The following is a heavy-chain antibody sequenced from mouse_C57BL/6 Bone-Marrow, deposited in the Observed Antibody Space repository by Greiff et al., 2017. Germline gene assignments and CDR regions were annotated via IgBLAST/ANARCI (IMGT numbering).Heavy chain of an antibody. CDR1: GFSLSTFCMG. CDR2: IWWDDDK. J-gene: IGHJ4*01. V-gene: IGHV8-8*01. CDR3: ARIYYAMDY. Sequence: QVTLQESGPGILQPSQTLSLSCSFSGFSLSTFCMGVGWIRPPSGKGLEWLAHIWWDDDKYYNPALKSRLPIFKDTSKIQVFLKIAKVDAADTATYYCARIYYAMDYWGQGTSVTVSS.